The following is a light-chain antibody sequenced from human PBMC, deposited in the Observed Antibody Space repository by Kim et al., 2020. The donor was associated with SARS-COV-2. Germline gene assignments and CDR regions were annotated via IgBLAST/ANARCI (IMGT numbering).Light chain of an antibody. J-gene: IGKJ3*01. V-gene: IGKV3-11*01. CDR1: QSVSTY. CDR3: QHRTTGFT. Sequence: SVSPGERATLSCRASQSVSTYLAWYQQKPGQAPRLLLYDASKRATGIPARFSGSGSGTDFTLTISGLGPEDFGVYYCQHRTTGFTFGPGTKVDIK. CDR2: DAS.